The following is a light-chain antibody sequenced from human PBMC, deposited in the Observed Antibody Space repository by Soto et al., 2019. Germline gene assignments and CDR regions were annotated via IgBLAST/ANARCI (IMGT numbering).Light chain of an antibody. J-gene: IGLJ2*01. V-gene: IGLV2-8*01. CDR3: SSYAGSNNVL. CDR1: NSDFGNYNF. Sequence: QSALTQPPSASGSPGQSVAISCTGTNSDFGNYNFVSWYQQHPGKAPKLMIYEVNKRPSGVPDRFSGSKSGNTASLTVSGLQPEDEADYYCSSYAGSNNVLFGGGTKVTVL. CDR2: EVN.